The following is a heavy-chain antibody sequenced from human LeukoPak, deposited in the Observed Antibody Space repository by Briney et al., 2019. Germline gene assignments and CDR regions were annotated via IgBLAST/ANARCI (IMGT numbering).Heavy chain of an antibody. V-gene: IGHV4-39*02. CDR3: ARLWIVATWFDA. CDR2: IFYSGKT. D-gene: IGHD2-2*03. J-gene: IGHJ5*02. Sequence: SETLSLTCTVSNGSMTSDSYYWAWVRQPPGKGLEWIGTIFYSGKTYYSASLKSRVTVSLDTSKKNFSLRLSSVTAADAAVYYCARLWIVATWFDAWGQGALVTVSS. CDR1: NGSMTSDSYY.